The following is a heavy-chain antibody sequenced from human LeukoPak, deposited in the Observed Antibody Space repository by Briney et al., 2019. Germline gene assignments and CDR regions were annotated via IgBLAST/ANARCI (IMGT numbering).Heavy chain of an antibody. CDR1: GYSISSGYY. D-gene: IGHD3-10*01. V-gene: IGHV4-38-2*02. CDR2: IYYSGST. Sequence: SETLSLTCTVSGYSISSGYYWGWIRQPPGKGLEWIGYIYYSGSTYYNPSLKSRVTISVDTSKNQFSLKLSSVTAADTAVYYCARDSLLWFGKSTKYGMDVWGQGTTVTVSS. CDR3: ARDSLLWFGKSTKYGMDV. J-gene: IGHJ6*02.